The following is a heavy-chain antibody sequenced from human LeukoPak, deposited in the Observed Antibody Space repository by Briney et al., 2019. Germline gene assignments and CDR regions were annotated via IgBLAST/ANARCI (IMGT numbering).Heavy chain of an antibody. Sequence: ASVKVSCKASGYTFTLYGISWVRQAPGQGLEWMGWISAYNGNTNYAQKLQGRVSMTTDTSTSTAYMELRSLRSDDTAVYYCVRGAGATNAFDIWGQGTLVTVSS. V-gene: IGHV1-18*01. CDR3: VRGAGATNAFDI. CDR1: GYTFTLYG. CDR2: ISAYNGNT. D-gene: IGHD1-26*01. J-gene: IGHJ3*02.